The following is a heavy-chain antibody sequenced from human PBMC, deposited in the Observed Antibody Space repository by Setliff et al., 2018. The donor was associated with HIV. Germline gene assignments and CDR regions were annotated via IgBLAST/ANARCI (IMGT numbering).Heavy chain of an antibody. CDR3: AKERMVYAIWSALDP. Sequence: GGSLRLSCAASGFTFSTYAMAWVRQAPGKGLEWVSTISSGGDTYYGDSVKGRFTISRDNSRDTLYLQVNKLRAEDTAVYYCAKERMVYAIWSALDPWGQGTLVTVSS. V-gene: IGHV3-23*01. CDR2: ISSGGDT. J-gene: IGHJ5*02. D-gene: IGHD2-8*01. CDR1: GFTFSTYA.